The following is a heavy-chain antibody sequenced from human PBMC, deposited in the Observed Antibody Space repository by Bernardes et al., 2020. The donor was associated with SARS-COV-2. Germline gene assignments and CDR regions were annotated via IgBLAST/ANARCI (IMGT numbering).Heavy chain of an antibody. CDR3: ARLVRIYDFWSGYYYYFDY. CDR1: GGSISSSSYY. CDR2: IYYSGST. J-gene: IGHJ4*02. V-gene: IGHV4-39*01. Sequence: SETLSLTCTVSGGSISSSSYYWGWIRQPPGKGLEWIGSIYYSGSTYYNPSLKSRVTISVDTSKNQFSLKLSSVTAADTAVYYCARLVRIYDFWSGYYYYFDYRGQGTLVTVSS. D-gene: IGHD3-3*01.